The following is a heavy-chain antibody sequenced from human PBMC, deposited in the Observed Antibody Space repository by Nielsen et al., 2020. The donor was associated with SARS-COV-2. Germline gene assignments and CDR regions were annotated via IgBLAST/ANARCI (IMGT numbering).Heavy chain of an antibody. CDR1: GFTFSSYS. Sequence: GGSLRLSCAASGFTFSSYSMNWVRQAPGKGLEWVSSISSSGSTIYYADSVKGRFTISRDNAKNSLYLQMNSLRAEDTAVYYCARAKTTRVTIFGVVTPGAFDIWGQGTMVTVSS. CDR2: ISSSGSTI. CDR3: ARAKTTRVTIFGVVTPGAFDI. V-gene: IGHV3-21*04. D-gene: IGHD3-3*01. J-gene: IGHJ3*02.